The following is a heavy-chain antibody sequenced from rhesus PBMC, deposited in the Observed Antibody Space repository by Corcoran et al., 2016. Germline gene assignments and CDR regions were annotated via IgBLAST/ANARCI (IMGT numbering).Heavy chain of an antibody. CDR1: GYSISGYY. D-gene: IGHD6-25*01. CDR2: INYSGST. CDR3: ARGQAAAGGY. V-gene: IGHV4-122*02. J-gene: IGHJ4*01. Sequence: QVQLQESGPGLVKPSETLSLTCAVSGYSISGYYWSWIRQAPGKGLEWIGYINYSGSTSYNPSLKSRVTNSRDTSKNQFSLKLSSVTAADTAVYYCARGQAAAGGYWGQGVLVTVSS.